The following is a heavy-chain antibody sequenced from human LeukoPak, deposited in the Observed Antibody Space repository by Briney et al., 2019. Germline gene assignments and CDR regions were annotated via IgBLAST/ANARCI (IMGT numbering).Heavy chain of an antibody. D-gene: IGHD2-15*01. V-gene: IGHV3-23*01. J-gene: IGHJ6*02. CDR3: AKAARDIVVVIAATPRDYYYGTDV. CDR2: ISAGGGST. Sequence: GGSLRLSCAASGFTFSNYAMSWVRQAPGKGLEWVSAISAGGGSTYYADSVKGRFTISRDNSKNTLYLQMNSLRAEDAAVYFCAKAARDIVVVIAATPRDYYYGTDVWGQGTTVTVSS. CDR1: GFTFSNYA.